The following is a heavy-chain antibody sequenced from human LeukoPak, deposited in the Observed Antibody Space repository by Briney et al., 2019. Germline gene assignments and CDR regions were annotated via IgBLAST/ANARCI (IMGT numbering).Heavy chain of an antibody. CDR1: GFTFSTYW. CDR2: INQDGSQE. CDR3: ARLKDDVTKLDY. D-gene: IGHD2-8*01. Sequence: GGSLRLSCAASGFTFSTYWMSWVRQAPGKGLEWVASINQDGSQERYVDSVQGRFTISRDNTKNSLFLQMNSLRAEDTAVYYCARLKDDVTKLDYWGQGTLVTVSS. V-gene: IGHV3-7*01. J-gene: IGHJ4*02.